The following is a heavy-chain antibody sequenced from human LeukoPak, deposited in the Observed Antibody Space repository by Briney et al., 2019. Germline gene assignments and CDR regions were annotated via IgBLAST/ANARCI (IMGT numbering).Heavy chain of an antibody. D-gene: IGHD5-18*01. CDR1: GYTFTGYY. Sequence: ASVKVSCKASGYTFTGYYIHWVRQAPGQGLEWMGWINPDRGGTTYAQKFQGRVTMTRDTSITTAYMELSRLRSDDTAVYYCARDPETAPGIWGQGTMVTVSS. J-gene: IGHJ3*02. V-gene: IGHV1-2*02. CDR2: INPDRGGT. CDR3: ARDPETAPGI.